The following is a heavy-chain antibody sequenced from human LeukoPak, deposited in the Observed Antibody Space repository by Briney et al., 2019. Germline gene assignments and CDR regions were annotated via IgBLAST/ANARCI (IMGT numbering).Heavy chain of an antibody. CDR3: ARVKPNYYDSSAYGTFDI. CDR1: GYTFTSYY. V-gene: IGHV1-46*01. Sequence: ASVKVSCTASGYTFTSYYMHWVRQAPGQGLEWMGIINPSGGSTSYAQKFQGRVTMTRDTSTSTVYMELSSLRSEDTAVYYCARVKPNYYDSSAYGTFDIWGQGTMVTVSS. J-gene: IGHJ3*02. D-gene: IGHD3-22*01. CDR2: INPSGGST.